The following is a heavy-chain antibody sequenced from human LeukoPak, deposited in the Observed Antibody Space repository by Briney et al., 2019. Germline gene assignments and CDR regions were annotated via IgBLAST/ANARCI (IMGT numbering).Heavy chain of an antibody. CDR1: DFTFSTYW. CDR3: ATGHSYGYDY. Sequence: GGSLRLSCAGSDFTFSTYWMHWVRQAPGKGLGWVSRISTDGISRTYADSVKGRFTISRDNAKNTLYLQMNSLRADDSGVYYCATGHSYGYDYWGQGVLVTVSS. D-gene: IGHD5-18*01. CDR2: ISTDGISR. J-gene: IGHJ4*02. V-gene: IGHV3-74*01.